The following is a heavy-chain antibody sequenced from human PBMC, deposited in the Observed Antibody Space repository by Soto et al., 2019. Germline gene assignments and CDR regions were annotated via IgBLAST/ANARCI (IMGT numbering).Heavy chain of an antibody. J-gene: IGHJ6*02. V-gene: IGHV1-69*12. CDR2: IIPIFGTA. CDR1: EGTFSSYA. D-gene: IGHD6-25*01. CDR3: ASCPRIAAAALYGLDV. Sequence: QVQLVQSGAEVKKPGSSVKVSGKASEGTFSSYAISWVRQAPGQGLEWMGGIIPIFGTANYAQKFQGRVTITADESTSTAYMGLSSLRSEDTAVYYCASCPRIAAAALYGLDVWGQGTTGAVAS.